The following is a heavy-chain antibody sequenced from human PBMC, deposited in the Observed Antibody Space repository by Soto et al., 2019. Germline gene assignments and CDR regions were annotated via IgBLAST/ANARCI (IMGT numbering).Heavy chain of an antibody. Sequence: SETLSLTCAVYGGSFSGYYWTWIRQPPGTGLEWIGEINHSGSTNYNPSLKSRVTISVDTSKNQFSLKLTSVTAADTAVYYCARDKISGLFDYWGQGTLDTVYS. D-gene: IGHD5-12*01. CDR1: GGSFSGYY. V-gene: IGHV4-34*01. CDR3: ARDKISGLFDY. J-gene: IGHJ4*02. CDR2: INHSGST.